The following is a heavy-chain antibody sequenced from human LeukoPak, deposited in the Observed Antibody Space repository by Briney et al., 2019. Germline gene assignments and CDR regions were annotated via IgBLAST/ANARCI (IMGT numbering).Heavy chain of an antibody. CDR1: GYTFTGYY. CDR3: ARGRYVDIVATIRGYFDY. Sequence: GASVKVSFKASGYTFTGYYMHWVRQAPGQGLEWMGRINPNSGGTNYAQKFQGRVTMTRDTSISTAYMELSRLRSDDTAVYYCARGRYVDIVATIRGYFDYWGQGTLVTVSS. D-gene: IGHD5-12*01. J-gene: IGHJ4*02. CDR2: INPNSGGT. V-gene: IGHV1-2*06.